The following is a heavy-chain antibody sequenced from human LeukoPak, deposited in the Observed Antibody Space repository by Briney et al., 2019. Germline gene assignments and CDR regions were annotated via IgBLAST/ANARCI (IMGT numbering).Heavy chain of an antibody. CDR1: GFTFSSYG. Sequence: HPGGSLRLSCAASGFTFSSYGMHWVRQAPGKGLEWVAFMRYDGSNRNYADSVKGRFTISRDNSKNTLYLQMNSLRAEDTAVYYCAKGVKVPLLRYFSYYMDVWGKGTTVTISS. V-gene: IGHV3-30*02. CDR3: AKGVKVPLLRYFSYYMDV. J-gene: IGHJ6*03. CDR2: MRYDGSNR. D-gene: IGHD3-9*01.